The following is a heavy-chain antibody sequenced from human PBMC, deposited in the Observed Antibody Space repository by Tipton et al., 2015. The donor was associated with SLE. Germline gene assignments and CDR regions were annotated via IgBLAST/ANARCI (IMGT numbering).Heavy chain of an antibody. Sequence: QSGPEVKKPGASVKVSCKASGYTFTSYGISWVRQAPGQGLEWMGWISAYNGNTNYAQKLQGRVTMTTDTSTSTAYMELRSLRSDDTAVYYCAGGGDVLRFLEWLSDNWFDPWGQGPLVTVSS. V-gene: IGHV1-18*01. CDR2: ISAYNGNT. J-gene: IGHJ5*02. CDR3: AGGGDVLRFLEWLSDNWFDP. D-gene: IGHD3-3*01. CDR1: GYTFTSYG.